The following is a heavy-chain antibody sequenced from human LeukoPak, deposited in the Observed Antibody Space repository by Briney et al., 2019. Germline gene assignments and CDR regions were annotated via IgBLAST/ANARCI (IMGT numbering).Heavy chain of an antibody. V-gene: IGHV3-23*01. CDR1: GFTFTNYA. J-gene: IGHJ5*02. CDR3: ARKYSSSWSGFDP. D-gene: IGHD6-13*01. CDR2: ISGSGGLT. Sequence: GGSLRLSCVASGFTFTNYAMTWVRQVPGQGLDWVSAISGSGGLTHYAASFEGRFSISRDNAKNSLYLQMNSLRAEDTAVYYCARKYSSSWSGFDPWGQGTLVTVSS.